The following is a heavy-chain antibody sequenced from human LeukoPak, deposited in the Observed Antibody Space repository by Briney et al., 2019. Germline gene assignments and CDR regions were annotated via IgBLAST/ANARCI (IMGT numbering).Heavy chain of an antibody. CDR1: GFTFSSYA. CDR2: ISGSGGST. Sequence: AGGSLRLSCAASGFTFSSYAMSWVRQAPGKGLEWVSAISGSGGSTYYADSVKGRFTISRDNSKNTLYLQMNSLRAEDTAAYYCAKEGHTATGYAASYWGQGTLVTVSS. CDR3: AKEGHTATGYAASY. J-gene: IGHJ4*02. D-gene: IGHD5-18*01. V-gene: IGHV3-23*01.